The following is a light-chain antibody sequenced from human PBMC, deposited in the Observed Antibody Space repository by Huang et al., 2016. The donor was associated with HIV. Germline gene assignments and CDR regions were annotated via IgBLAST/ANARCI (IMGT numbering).Light chain of an antibody. J-gene: IGKJ2*01. V-gene: IGKV3-20*01. CDR3: QQYYSSPFT. CDR2: YVS. Sequence: EIVLTQSPGTLSLSPGEKATVSCRASQSVSGNSLAGYQQKPGQAPRLLIYYVSRRATGIPDRFSGSGSGTAFSLTISRLEPEDFALYFCQQYYSSPFTFGQGTKLETK. CDR1: QSVSGNS.